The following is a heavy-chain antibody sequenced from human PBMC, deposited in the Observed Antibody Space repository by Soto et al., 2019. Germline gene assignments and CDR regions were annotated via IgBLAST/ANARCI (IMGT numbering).Heavy chain of an antibody. CDR2: IYYSGST. J-gene: IGHJ3*02. V-gene: IGHV4-31*03. CDR3: ARGPPLGYCTNGVCPGAFDI. D-gene: IGHD2-8*01. Sequence: QVQLQESGPGLVKPSQTLSLTCTVSGGSISSGGYYWSWIRQHPGKGRGWFGYIYYSGSTYYNPSLKSRVTISVDTAKNQFSLKLSSVTAADTAVYYCARGPPLGYCTNGVCPGAFDILGQGTMVTVSS. CDR1: GGSISSGGYY.